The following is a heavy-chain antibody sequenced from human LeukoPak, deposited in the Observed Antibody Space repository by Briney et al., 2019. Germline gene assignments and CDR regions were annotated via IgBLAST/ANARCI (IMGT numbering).Heavy chain of an antibody. Sequence: GASVKVSCKVSGYTLTELSMHWVRQAPGKGLEWMGGFDPEDGETIYAQKFQGRVAMTEDTSTDTAYMELSSLRSEDTAVYYCATDTYYYDSSGYEWDYWGQGTLVTVSS. D-gene: IGHD3-22*01. J-gene: IGHJ4*02. CDR1: GYTLTELS. V-gene: IGHV1-24*01. CDR3: ATDTYYYDSSGYEWDY. CDR2: FDPEDGET.